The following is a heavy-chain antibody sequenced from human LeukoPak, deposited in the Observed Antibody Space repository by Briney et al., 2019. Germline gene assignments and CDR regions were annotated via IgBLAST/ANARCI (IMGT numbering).Heavy chain of an antibody. CDR1: GFTFSSYD. V-gene: IGHV3-13*04. D-gene: IGHD1-26*01. CDR2: IGTAGDT. J-gene: IGHJ3*02. CDR3: ARLREAAFDI. Sequence: PGGSLRLSCAASGFTFSSYDFHWVRQPIGEGLEWVSAIGTAGDTYYPGSVKGRFTMSRENAKNSLYLQMNSLRAGDTAVYYCARLREAAFDIWGRGTMVTVSS.